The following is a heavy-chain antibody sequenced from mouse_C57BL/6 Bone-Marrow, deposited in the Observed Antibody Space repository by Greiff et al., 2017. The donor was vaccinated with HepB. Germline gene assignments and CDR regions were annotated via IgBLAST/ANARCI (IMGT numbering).Heavy chain of an antibody. J-gene: IGHJ4*01. CDR1: GYTFTSYW. CDR2: IDPSDSET. Sequence: QVQLQQSGAELVRPGSSVKLSCKASGYTFTSYWMHWVKQRPIQGLEWIGNIDPSDSETHYNQKFKDKATLTVDKSSSTAYMQLSSLTSEDSAVYYCARYRRAMDYWGQGTSVTVSS. CDR3: ARYRRAMDY. V-gene: IGHV1-52*01.